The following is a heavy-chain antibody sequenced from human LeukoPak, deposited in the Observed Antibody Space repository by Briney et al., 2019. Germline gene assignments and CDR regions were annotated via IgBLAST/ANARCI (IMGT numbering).Heavy chain of an antibody. J-gene: IGHJ4*02. Sequence: SETLSLTCTVSGGSVSSGSYYWSWIRQPPGKGLEWIGEINHSGSTNYNPSLKSRVTISVDTSKNQFSLKLSSVTAADTAVYYCAGGHYDFWSGYPIFDYWGQGTLVTVSS. CDR3: AGGHYDFWSGYPIFDY. CDR2: INHSGST. D-gene: IGHD3-3*01. CDR1: GGSVSSGSYY. V-gene: IGHV4-61*01.